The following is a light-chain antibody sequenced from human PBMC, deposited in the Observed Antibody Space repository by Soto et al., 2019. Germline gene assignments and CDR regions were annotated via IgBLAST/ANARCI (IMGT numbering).Light chain of an antibody. CDR1: QDITNQ. CDR3: QKHDGVPQ. J-gene: IGKJ3*01. Sequence: DIQMPQSPSSLSSSVGDTVTITCQASQDITNQLHWYQQKPGKAPNLLIYDASHLETSVPSRISGSGSGTYFTLTISTLQPEDIATYYCQKHDGVPQFGPGTKVDF. V-gene: IGKV1-33*01. CDR2: DAS.